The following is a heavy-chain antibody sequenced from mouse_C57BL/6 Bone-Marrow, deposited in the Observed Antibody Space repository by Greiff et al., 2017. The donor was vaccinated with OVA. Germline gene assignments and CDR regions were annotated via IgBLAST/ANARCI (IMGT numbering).Heavy chain of an antibody. Sequence: EVQLQQSGAELARPGASVKLSCTASGFNIKDDYMHWVKQRPEQGLEWIGWIDPENGDTEYASKFQGKATITADTSSNTAYLQLSSLTSEDTAVYYCTTCDYDVGFAYWGQGTLVTVSA. CDR1: GFNIKDDY. V-gene: IGHV14-4*01. CDR3: TTCDYDVGFAY. CDR2: IDPENGDT. J-gene: IGHJ3*01. D-gene: IGHD2-4*01.